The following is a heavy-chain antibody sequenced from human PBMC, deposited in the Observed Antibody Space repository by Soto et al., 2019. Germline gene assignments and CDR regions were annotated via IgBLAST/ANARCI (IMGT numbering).Heavy chain of an antibody. CDR1: GYTFTNYD. CDR2: MNPNSGNT. CDR3: ARVWGTIDC. V-gene: IGHV1-8*01. Sequence: QVQLVQSGAEVKKPGASVKVSCKASGYTFTNYDINWVRQATGQGLEWMGWMNPNSGNTGSAQKFQGRITMTRDTATGTAYMELTSLRYEDTAVYSCARVWGTIDCWGQGTPVTVSS. D-gene: IGHD3-16*01. J-gene: IGHJ4*02.